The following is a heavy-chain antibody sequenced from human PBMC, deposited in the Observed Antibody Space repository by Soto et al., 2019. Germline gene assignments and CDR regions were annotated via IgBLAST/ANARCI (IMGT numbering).Heavy chain of an antibody. CDR2: LSGSSTYI. CDR1: GFNFSTYI. CDR3: ARMGTRSAFDV. V-gene: IGHV3-21*06. Sequence: EVQVLESGGGLVKPGGSLRLSCAASGFNFSTYILTWVRQAPGKGLEWISSLSGSSTYIYYADSVKGRFAISRDNAKNSLFLQMSSLRAEDTALYYCARMGTRSAFDVWGEGTMFTVSS. J-gene: IGHJ3*01.